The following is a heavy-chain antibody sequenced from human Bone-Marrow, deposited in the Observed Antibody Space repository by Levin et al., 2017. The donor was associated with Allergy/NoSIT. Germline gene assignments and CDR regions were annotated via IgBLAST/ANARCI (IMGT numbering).Heavy chain of an antibody. CDR2: ISYDGSSE. J-gene: IGHJ6*02. Sequence: PGGSLRLSCVASGFTFSNYGMHWVRQAPGKGLEWVAIISYDGSSENYADSVKGRFTISRDNSKNTLYLQMNSLRVQDTAIYYCAKDMGQHVVSLHLGDYGMDDWGQGTTVTVSS. CDR3: AKDMGQHVVSLHLGDYGMDD. V-gene: IGHV3-30*18. D-gene: IGHD6-13*01. CDR1: GFTFSNYG.